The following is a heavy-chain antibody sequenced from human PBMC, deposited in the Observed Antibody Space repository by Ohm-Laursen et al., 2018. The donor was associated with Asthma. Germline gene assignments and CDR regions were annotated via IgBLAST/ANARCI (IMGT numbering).Heavy chain of an antibody. CDR3: ARDPATVTTPNGGYFDY. V-gene: IGHV3-21*01. Sequence: SLRLSCAASGYTFSRYSIHWVRQVPGKGLEWVASISTASTFIYYADSVRGRFTTSRDNAKNSVYLQMNSLRAEDTAVYYCARDPATVTTPNGGYFDYWGQGTLVTVSS. D-gene: IGHD4-17*01. CDR2: ISTASTFI. CDR1: GYTFSRYS. J-gene: IGHJ4*02.